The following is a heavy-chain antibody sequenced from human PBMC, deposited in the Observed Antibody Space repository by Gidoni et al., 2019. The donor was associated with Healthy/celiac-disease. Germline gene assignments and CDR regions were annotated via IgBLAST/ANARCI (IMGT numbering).Heavy chain of an antibody. D-gene: IGHD4-17*01. Sequence: QAQLAQSGAEVKKPGASVKLSCKASGYIFPSYDINWVRQATGQGLEWMGWMNPNRGNTGYDQKFQGRVTITRNTSISTAYMELSSLRSEDTAVYYCARRAYGALKDAFDIWGQGTMVTVSS. CDR2: MNPNRGNT. V-gene: IGHV1-8*01. CDR3: ARRAYGALKDAFDI. CDR1: GYIFPSYD. J-gene: IGHJ3*02.